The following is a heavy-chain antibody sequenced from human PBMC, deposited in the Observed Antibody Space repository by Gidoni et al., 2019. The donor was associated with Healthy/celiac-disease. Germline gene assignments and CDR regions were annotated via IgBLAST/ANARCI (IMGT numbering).Heavy chain of an antibody. V-gene: IGHV1-46*01. CDR3: ARVFRGSVTRYYFDY. D-gene: IGHD4-17*01. J-gene: IGHJ4*02. Sequence: QKFQGRVTMTRDTSTSTVYMELSSLRSEDTAVYYCARVFRGSVTRYYFDYWGQGTLVTVSS.